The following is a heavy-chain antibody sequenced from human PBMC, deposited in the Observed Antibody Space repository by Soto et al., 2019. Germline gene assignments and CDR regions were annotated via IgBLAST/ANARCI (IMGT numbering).Heavy chain of an antibody. V-gene: IGHV1-46*01. CDR1: GYTFTNYY. J-gene: IGHJ4*02. CDR3: AREGGGYYFDY. D-gene: IGHD3-16*01. Sequence: ASVKVSCKASGYTFTNYYIHWVRQAPGQGLEWMGIIDPSGGSPTNAQKFQGRVSMTRDTSASTVYMQLSSLRAEDMAVYYCAREGGGYYFDYWGQGTLVTVSS. CDR2: IDPSGGSP.